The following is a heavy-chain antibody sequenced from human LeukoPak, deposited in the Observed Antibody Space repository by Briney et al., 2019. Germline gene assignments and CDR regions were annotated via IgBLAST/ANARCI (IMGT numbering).Heavy chain of an antibody. V-gene: IGHV3-23*01. CDR1: GFPFNSYA. CDR2: ICGRGGRR. CDR3: ARGESGSYFSWSVGHFDY. D-gene: IGHD1-26*01. J-gene: IGHJ4*02. Sequence: PGGSLTLSCAPSGFPFNSYAMRWVRRAPGKGREWVSAICGRGGRRYYADSEKGRLTIPRDNAKNTLYLQRNSQRAEVSAMYYCARGESGSYFSWSVGHFDYWGQ.